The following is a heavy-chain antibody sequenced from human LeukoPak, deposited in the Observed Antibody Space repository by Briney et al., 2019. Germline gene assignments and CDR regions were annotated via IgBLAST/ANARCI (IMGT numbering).Heavy chain of an antibody. J-gene: IGHJ4*02. Sequence: GGSLRLSCSASGFTFSSNVMHWVRPAPGKGLEYVSGISGDGTSTYYADSVKGRFTISRDNSKNTLYVQMTSLRAEDTAVYYCVFQVQGVVEWGQGTLVTVSS. V-gene: IGHV3-64*05. D-gene: IGHD2-15*01. CDR2: ISGDGTST. CDR1: GFTFSSNV. CDR3: VFQVQGVVE.